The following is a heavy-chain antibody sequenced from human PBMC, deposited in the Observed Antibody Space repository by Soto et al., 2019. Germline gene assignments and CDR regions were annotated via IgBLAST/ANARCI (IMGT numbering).Heavy chain of an antibody. CDR3: ARDHHRYSGYDYVDY. J-gene: IGHJ4*02. CDR1: DYY. D-gene: IGHD5-12*01. Sequence: DYYMSWIRQAPGKGLEWVSYISSSSSYTNYADSVKGRFTISRDNAKNSLYLQMNSLRAEDTAVYYCARDHHRYSGYDYVDYWGQGTLVTVSS. CDR2: ISSSSSYT. V-gene: IGHV3-11*05.